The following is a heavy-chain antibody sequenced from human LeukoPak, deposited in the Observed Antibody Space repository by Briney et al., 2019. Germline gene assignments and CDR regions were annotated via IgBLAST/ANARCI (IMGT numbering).Heavy chain of an antibody. D-gene: IGHD3-22*01. CDR3: ARDYYYDSSGYWDYYFDY. V-gene: IGHV3-33*01. Sequence: PGGSLRLSCAASGFTFSRFGMHWVRQAPGKGLEWVAVIWYDGSNKYYADSVKGRFTISRDNSKNTLYLEMNSLRAEDTAVYYCARDYYYDSSGYWDYYFDYRGQGTLVSVSS. J-gene: IGHJ4*02. CDR1: GFTFSRFG. CDR2: IWYDGSNK.